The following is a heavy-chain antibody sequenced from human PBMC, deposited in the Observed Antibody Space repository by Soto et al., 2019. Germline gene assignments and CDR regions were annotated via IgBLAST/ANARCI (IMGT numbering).Heavy chain of an antibody. CDR2: IYSGGST. D-gene: IGHD2-15*01. CDR3: ARGGCCCGGSCYDEAFDI. V-gene: IGHV3-53*04. Sequence: EVQLVESGGGLVQPGGSLRLSCAASGFTVSSNYMSWVRQAPGKGLEWVSVIYSGGSTYYADSVKGRFTISRHNSKYTLYLQMNMLRAEDTAVYYCARGGCCCGGSCYDEAFDIWARVAMVSVSS. CDR1: GFTVSSNY. J-gene: IGHJ3*02.